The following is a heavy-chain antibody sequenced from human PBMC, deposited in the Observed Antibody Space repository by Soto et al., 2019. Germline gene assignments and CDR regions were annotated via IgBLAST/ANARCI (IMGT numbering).Heavy chain of an antibody. D-gene: IGHD5-12*01. Sequence: GGSLRLSCAASGFTFSSYAMSWVRQAPGKGLEWVSAISGSGGSTYYADSVKGRFTISRDNSKNTLYLQTNSLRAEDTAVYYCAKDQGDIVATTFDYWGQGTLVTVSS. CDR1: GFTFSSYA. CDR2: ISGSGGST. V-gene: IGHV3-23*01. CDR3: AKDQGDIVATTFDY. J-gene: IGHJ4*02.